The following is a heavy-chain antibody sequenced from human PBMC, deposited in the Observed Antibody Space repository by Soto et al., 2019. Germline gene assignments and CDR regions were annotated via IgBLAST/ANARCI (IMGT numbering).Heavy chain of an antibody. D-gene: IGHD6-19*01. CDR2: INHSGGT. CDR3: ALPAGTRKSYRYHKGYVFDY. V-gene: IGHV4-34*01. J-gene: IGHJ4*02. Sequence: QVQLQQWGAGLLKPSDTLSLTCAVYGGSFSGYYWSWIRQPPGKGLEGIGEINHSGGTNYNPSLKRRVTISVDTSKNQFHLQLNSETDADTAVYYCALPAGTRKSYRYHKGYVFDYWGQGTLVTVSS. CDR1: GGSFSGYY.